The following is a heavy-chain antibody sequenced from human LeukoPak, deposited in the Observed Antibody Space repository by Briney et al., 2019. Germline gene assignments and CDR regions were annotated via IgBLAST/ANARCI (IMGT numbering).Heavy chain of an antibody. CDR3: ATLVDIVATDYYDY. CDR2: INSDGSST. Sequence: GGSLRLSCAASGFTFSSYWMHWVRQAPGKGLVWVSRINSDGSSTSYADSVKGRFTISRDNTKNTLYLQMNSLRAEDTAVYYCATLVDIVATDYYDYWGQGTLVTVSS. CDR1: GFTFSSYW. D-gene: IGHD5-12*01. V-gene: IGHV3-74*01. J-gene: IGHJ4*02.